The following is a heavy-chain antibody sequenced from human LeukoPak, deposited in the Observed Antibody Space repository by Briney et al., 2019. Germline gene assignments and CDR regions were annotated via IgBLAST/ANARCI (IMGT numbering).Heavy chain of an antibody. V-gene: IGHV3-30*02. CDR2: IQYDGSNE. D-gene: IGHD6-19*01. Sequence: GGSLRLSCAASGFTFSSYGMHWVRQAPGKGLEWVAYIQYDGSNEQYAHSVRGRFRISRDSSKNILYLQMNSLRAEDTALYYCAREQGGWYADAFDIWGQGTMVTVSS. CDR1: GFTFSSYG. J-gene: IGHJ3*02. CDR3: AREQGGWYADAFDI.